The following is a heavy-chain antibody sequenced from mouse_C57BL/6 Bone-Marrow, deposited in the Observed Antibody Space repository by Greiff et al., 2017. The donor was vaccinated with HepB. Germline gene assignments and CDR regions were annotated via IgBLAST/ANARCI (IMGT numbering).Heavy chain of an antibody. CDR1: GFNIKDYY. CDR3: AARTGVYYYGSSYYWYFDV. V-gene: IGHV14-2*01. Sequence: VQLQQSGAELVKPGASVKLSCTASGFNIKDYYMHWVKQRTEQGLEWIGRIDPEDGETKYAPKFQGKATITADTSSSTAYLQLSSLTSEDTAVYYWAARTGVYYYGSSYYWYFDVWGTGTTVTVSS. CDR2: IDPEDGET. J-gene: IGHJ1*03. D-gene: IGHD1-1*01.